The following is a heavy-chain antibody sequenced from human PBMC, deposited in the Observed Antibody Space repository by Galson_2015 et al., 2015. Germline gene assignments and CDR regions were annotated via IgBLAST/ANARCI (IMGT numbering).Heavy chain of an antibody. D-gene: IGHD2-21*02. CDR3: ARGGAYCGGDCLFDY. Sequence: ETLSLTCTVSGGSISSYYWSWIRQPPGKGLEWIGYIYYSGSTNYNPSLKSRVTISVDTSKNQFSLKLSSVTAADTAVYYCARGGAYCGGDCLFDYWGQGTLVTVSS. CDR1: GGSISSYY. CDR2: IYYSGST. V-gene: IGHV4-59*01. J-gene: IGHJ4*02.